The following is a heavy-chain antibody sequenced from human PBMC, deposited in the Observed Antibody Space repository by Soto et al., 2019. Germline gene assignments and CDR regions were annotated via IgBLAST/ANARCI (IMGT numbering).Heavy chain of an antibody. Sequence: GGSLRLSCAASGFTFSGSAMHWVRQASGKGLEWVGRIRSKANSYATAYAASVKGRFTISRDNSKNIVFLQMNRLRAEDTAVYFCTTDDGHYYSSSAYPNWGRGTLVTVSS. V-gene: IGHV3-73*01. CDR3: TTDDGHYYSSSAYPN. CDR2: IRSKANSYAT. CDR1: GFTFSGSA. J-gene: IGHJ1*01. D-gene: IGHD3-22*01.